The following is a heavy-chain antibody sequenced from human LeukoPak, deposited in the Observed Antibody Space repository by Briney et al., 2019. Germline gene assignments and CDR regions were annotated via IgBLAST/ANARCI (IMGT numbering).Heavy chain of an antibody. CDR2: ISYDGSNK. CDR3: AKDLRASYYDILTGYYPQGFDY. J-gene: IGHJ4*02. Sequence: GGSLRLSCAASGFTFSSYGMHWVRQAPGKGLEWVAVISYDGSNKYYADSVKGRFTISRDNSKNTLYLQMNCLRAEDTAVYYCAKDLRASYYDILTGYYPQGFDYWGQGTLVTVSS. D-gene: IGHD3-9*01. CDR1: GFTFSSYG. V-gene: IGHV3-30*18.